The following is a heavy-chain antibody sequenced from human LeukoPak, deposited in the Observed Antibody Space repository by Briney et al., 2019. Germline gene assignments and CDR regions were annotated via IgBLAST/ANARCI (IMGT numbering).Heavy chain of an antibody. Sequence: GGSLRLSCAASGFIFDDYTMHWVRQAPGQGLEWVSLISWDGGNTYNADSVKGRFTISRDNSKNSLYLQMNSLTPEDTALYYCVKGSHRRGFAFDIWGQGTMVTVSS. J-gene: IGHJ3*02. CDR2: ISWDGGNT. V-gene: IGHV3-43*01. CDR1: GFIFDDYT. D-gene: IGHD3-10*01. CDR3: VKGSHRRGFAFDI.